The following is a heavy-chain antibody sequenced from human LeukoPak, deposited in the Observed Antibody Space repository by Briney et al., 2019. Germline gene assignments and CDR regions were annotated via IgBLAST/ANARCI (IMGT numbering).Heavy chain of an antibody. Sequence: PSETLSLTCTVSGGSISSYYWSWIRQPPGKGLERIGYIYYSGSTNYNPSLKSRVTISVDTSKNQFSLKLSSVTAADTAVYYCARDVGYYGSGSYYNVHYFDYWGQGTLVTVSS. V-gene: IGHV4-59*01. D-gene: IGHD3-10*01. CDR3: ARDVGYYGSGSYYNVHYFDY. CDR1: GGSISSYY. CDR2: IYYSGST. J-gene: IGHJ4*02.